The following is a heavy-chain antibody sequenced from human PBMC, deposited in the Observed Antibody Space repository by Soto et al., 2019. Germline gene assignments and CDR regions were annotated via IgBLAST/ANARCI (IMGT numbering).Heavy chain of an antibody. D-gene: IGHD2-2*01. J-gene: IGHJ4*02. Sequence: SGPTLVNPTQTLTLTCTFSGSSLSTSGMRVSWIRQPPGKALEWLGHIDWDDDKFYSTSLKTRLTISKGASKNQVVLTMTNMDPVDTATYYCARPHSSTSWYFDYWGQGTLVTVSS. CDR2: IDWDDDK. CDR1: GSSLSTSGMR. V-gene: IGHV2-70*04. CDR3: ARPHSSTSWYFDY.